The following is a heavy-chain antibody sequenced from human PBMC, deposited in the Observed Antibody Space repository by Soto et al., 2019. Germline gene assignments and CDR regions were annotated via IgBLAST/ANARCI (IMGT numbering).Heavy chain of an antibody. D-gene: IGHD6-13*01. V-gene: IGHV1-24*01. J-gene: IGHJ4*02. Sequence: QVQLVQSGAEVKKPGASVKVSCKVSGYTRTELSMHWVRQAPGKGLERMGGSDPEDDETIYALKFQGRVTMTEDTSTDTAYMELSSLRSEDTALYCCSTVREAGSLYWGQGTLVTVSS. CDR2: SDPEDDET. CDR3: STVREAGSLY. CDR1: GYTRTELS.